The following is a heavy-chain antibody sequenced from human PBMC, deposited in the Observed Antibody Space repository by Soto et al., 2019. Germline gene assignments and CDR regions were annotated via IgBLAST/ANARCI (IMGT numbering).Heavy chain of an antibody. CDR3: ARDRSRNGYFQH. Sequence: GGSLRLSCAASGFTVSSNYMSWVRQAPGKGLEWVSVIYSGGSTYYADSVKGRFTISRDNSKNTLYLQMNSLRAEDTAVYYCARDRSRNGYFQHWGQGTLVTVSS. J-gene: IGHJ1*01. V-gene: IGHV3-66*01. D-gene: IGHD6-13*01. CDR1: GFTVSSNY. CDR2: IYSGGST.